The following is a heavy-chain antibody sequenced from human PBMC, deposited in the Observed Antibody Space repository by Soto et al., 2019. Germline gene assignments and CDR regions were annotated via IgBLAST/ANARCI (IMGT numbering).Heavy chain of an antibody. J-gene: IGHJ6*02. CDR1: GYTFTSYA. V-gene: IGHV1-3*01. CDR3: ASELIAAPDYYGMDV. Sequence: QVQLVQPGAEVKKPGASVKVSCKASGYTFTSYAMHWVRQAPGQRLEWMGWINAGNGNTKYSQKFQGRVTITRDTSASTAYMELSSLRSEDTAVYYCASELIAAPDYYGMDVWGQGTTVTVSS. CDR2: INAGNGNT. D-gene: IGHD6-6*01.